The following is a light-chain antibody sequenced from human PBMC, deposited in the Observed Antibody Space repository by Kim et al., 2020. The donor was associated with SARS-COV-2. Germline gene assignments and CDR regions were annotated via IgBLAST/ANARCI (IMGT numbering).Light chain of an antibody. CDR1: IGYSNYK. CDR3: GADHGSGSDFVWV. V-gene: IGLV9-49*01. Sequence: CTLSIGYSNYKVDWYQQRPGKGPRFVMRVGSGGIVGSKGDGIPDRFSVLGSGLNRYLTIKNIQEEDESDYHCGADHGSGSDFVWVFGGGTQLTVL. J-gene: IGLJ3*02. CDR2: VGSGGIVG.